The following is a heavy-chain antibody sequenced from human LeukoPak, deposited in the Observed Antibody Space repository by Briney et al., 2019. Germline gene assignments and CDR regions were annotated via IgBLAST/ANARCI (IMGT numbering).Heavy chain of an antibody. CDR2: IYYSGST. J-gene: IGHJ4*02. CDR3: ARNYGDSLYYFDY. V-gene: IGHV4-61*01. CDR1: GGSVSSGTYY. Sequence: SETLSLTCTVSGGSVSSGTYYWSWIRQPPGKGLEWIGYIYYSGSTNYSPSLKSRFTISADTSKNQFSLKLTSVTVADTAVYCCARNYGDSLYYFDYWGQGTLVTVSS. D-gene: IGHD4-17*01.